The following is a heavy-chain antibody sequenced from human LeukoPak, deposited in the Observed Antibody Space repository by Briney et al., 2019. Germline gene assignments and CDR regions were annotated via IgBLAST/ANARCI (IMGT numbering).Heavy chain of an antibody. D-gene: IGHD6-19*01. Sequence: SGGSLRLSCEASGFTFSNYWMSWVRQAPGKGLEWVAVISYDGSNKYYADSVKGRFTISRDNSKNTLHLQMNSLRPEDTAVYYCARPRYTSGWSDFDYWGQGTLVTVSS. CDR2: ISYDGSNK. J-gene: IGHJ4*02. V-gene: IGHV3-30*03. CDR1: GFTFSNYW. CDR3: ARPRYTSGWSDFDY.